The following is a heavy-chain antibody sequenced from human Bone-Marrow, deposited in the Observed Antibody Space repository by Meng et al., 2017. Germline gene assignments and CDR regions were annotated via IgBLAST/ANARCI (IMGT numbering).Heavy chain of an antibody. CDR3: ERVGSGETYFNL. J-gene: IGHJ2*01. V-gene: IGHV4-31*01. Sequence: QLQESAPGLGTPTNTLIPTCTVSVSSTSSGCYFWSWLRQHPGNGLEGIGYLYYRGSTYSNPPLKRLVTISVDTSKNQCSLKLSFMSSPYPAVYHCERVGSGETYFNLWGRGTLVTASS. CDR2: LYYRGST. D-gene: IGHD2-15*01. CDR1: VSSTSSGCYF.